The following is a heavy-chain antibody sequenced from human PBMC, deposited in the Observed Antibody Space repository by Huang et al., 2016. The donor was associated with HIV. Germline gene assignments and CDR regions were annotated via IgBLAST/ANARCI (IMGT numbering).Heavy chain of an antibody. V-gene: IGHV3-7*01. CDR3: ATKTAGMDI. CDR2: SKQDESEK. Sequence: VESGGRSVQPGGSIKLSCVGSTFTFGAYWMSWVRQPSGKGLEWVANSKQDESEKYDVDSVKGRFNISRDNARKVLFLEMDDLRVEDTAIYFCATKTAGMDIWGQGTTVTVSS. D-gene: IGHD1-7*01. CDR1: TFTFGAYW. J-gene: IGHJ6*02.